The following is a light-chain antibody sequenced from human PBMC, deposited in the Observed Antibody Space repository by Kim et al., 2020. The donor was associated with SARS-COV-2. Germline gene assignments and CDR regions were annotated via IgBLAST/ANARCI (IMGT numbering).Light chain of an antibody. CDR2: KAS. CDR3: QQYNSYPYT. Sequence: SASVGDRCTITCRASQSISSWLAWYRQKPGKAPKLLIYKASTLETGVPSRFSGSGSGTEFTLTISSLQPDDFAAYYCQQYNSYPYTFGQGTKLEI. V-gene: IGKV1-5*03. J-gene: IGKJ2*01. CDR1: QSISSW.